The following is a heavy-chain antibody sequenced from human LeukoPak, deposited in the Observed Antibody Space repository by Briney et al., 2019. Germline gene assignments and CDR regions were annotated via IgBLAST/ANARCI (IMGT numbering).Heavy chain of an antibody. CDR3: ARDFHYYDSSGYQNWLDP. CDR1: GFTFSSYS. Sequence: GGSLRLSCAASGFTFSSYSMNWVRQAPGKGLEWVSSISGSSYIYYADSVKGRFTISRDNAKNSLYLQMNSLRAEDTAVYYCARDFHYYDSSGYQNWLDPWGQGTLVTVSS. V-gene: IGHV3-21*01. J-gene: IGHJ5*02. D-gene: IGHD3-22*01. CDR2: ISGSSYI.